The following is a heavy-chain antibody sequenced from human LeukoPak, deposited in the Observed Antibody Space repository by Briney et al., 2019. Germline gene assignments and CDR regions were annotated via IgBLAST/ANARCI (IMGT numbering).Heavy chain of an antibody. CDR3: AKSYSSGPDAFDI. CDR1: GFTFSSYA. V-gene: IGHV3-23*01. Sequence: PGGSLRLSCAASGFTFSSYAMNWVRQAPGKGLEWVSGISGSGGSTYYADSVKGRFTISRDNSKNTLYLQINSLRAVDTAAYYCAKSYSSGPDAFDIWGQGTMVTVSS. D-gene: IGHD6-19*01. CDR2: ISGSGGST. J-gene: IGHJ3*02.